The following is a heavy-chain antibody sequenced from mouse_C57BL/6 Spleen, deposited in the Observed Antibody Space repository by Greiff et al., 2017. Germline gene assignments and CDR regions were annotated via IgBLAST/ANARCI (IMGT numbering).Heavy chain of an antibody. CDR3: ARLGEVKSYYAMDY. CDR1: GYSFTSYW. D-gene: IGHD1-3*01. V-gene: IGHV1-53*01. J-gene: IGHJ4*01. CDR2: INPSNGGT. Sequence: QVQLQQPGTELVKPGASVKLSCKASGYSFTSYWMHWVKQRPGQGLEWIGNINPSNGGTNYNEKFKSKATLTVDKSSSTAYMQRSSLTSEDSAVYYCARLGEVKSYYAMDYWGQGTSVTVAS.